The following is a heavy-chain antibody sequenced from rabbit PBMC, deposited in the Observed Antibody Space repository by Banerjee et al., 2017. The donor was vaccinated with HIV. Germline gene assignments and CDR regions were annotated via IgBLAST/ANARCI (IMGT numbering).Heavy chain of an antibody. CDR3: ARDLTGVIGWNFNL. D-gene: IGHD1-1*01. V-gene: IGHV1S45*01. Sequence: QEQLEESGGDLVKPEGSLTLTCTASGFSFSNKYVMCWVRQAPGKGLEWIACINTSSGNTVYASWVNGRFTISSHNAQNTLYLQLHSLTAADTATYFCARDLTGVIGWNFNLWGPGTLVTVS. CDR1: GFSFSNKYV. CDR2: INTSSGNT. J-gene: IGHJ4*01.